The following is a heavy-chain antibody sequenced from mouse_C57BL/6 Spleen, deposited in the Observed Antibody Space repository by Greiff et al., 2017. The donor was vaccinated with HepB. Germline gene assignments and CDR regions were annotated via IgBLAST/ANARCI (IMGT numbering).Heavy chain of an antibody. CDR1: GYTFTSYW. CDR3: ARSGGLRRPWYFDV. V-gene: IGHV1-55*01. CDR2: IYPGSGST. D-gene: IGHD2-4*01. J-gene: IGHJ1*03. Sequence: QVQLQQPGAELMKPGASVKMSCKASGYTFTSYWITWVKQRPGQGLEWIGDIYPGSGSTNYNEKFKSKATLTVDTSSSTAYMQLSSLTSEDSAVYFCARSGGLRRPWYFDVWGTGTTVTVSS.